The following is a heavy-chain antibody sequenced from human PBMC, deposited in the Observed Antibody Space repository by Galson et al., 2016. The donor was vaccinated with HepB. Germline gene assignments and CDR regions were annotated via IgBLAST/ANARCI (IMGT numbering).Heavy chain of an antibody. D-gene: IGHD3-9*01. V-gene: IGHV3-15*01. CDR2: IKSKTDAGTT. Sequence: SLRLSCAASGFTFTDAWMSWVRQAPGKGLEWVGRIKSKTDAGTTDYAAPVKGRVTISRDDSKNTLYLQMNSLKTEDTAVYYCTTDTTGDTGGRYYDILTGDYKSYYYYGMDVWGQGTTVTVSS. CDR3: TTDTTGDTGGRYYDILTGDYKSYYYYGMDV. J-gene: IGHJ6*02. CDR1: GFTFTDAW.